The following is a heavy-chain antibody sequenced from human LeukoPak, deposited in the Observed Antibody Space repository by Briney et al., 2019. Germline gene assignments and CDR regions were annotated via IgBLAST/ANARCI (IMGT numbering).Heavy chain of an antibody. CDR2: IYHSGST. J-gene: IGHJ4*02. CDR1: GGSISSSSW. Sequence: PSGTLSLTCAISGGSISSSSWWSWVRQPPGKGLEWIGEIYHSGSTNYSPSLKSRVTISVDTSKNQFSLKLSSVTAADTAEYYCAREPYGSGTFDYWGQGTLVTVSA. D-gene: IGHD3-10*01. V-gene: IGHV4-4*02. CDR3: AREPYGSGTFDY.